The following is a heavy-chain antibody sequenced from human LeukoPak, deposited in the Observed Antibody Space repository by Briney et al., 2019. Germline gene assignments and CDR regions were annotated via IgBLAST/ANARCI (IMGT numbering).Heavy chain of an antibody. V-gene: IGHV3-30-3*01. CDR2: ISYDGSNK. D-gene: IGHD3-22*01. CDR1: EFTFSSYA. Sequence: AGGSLRLSCAASEFTFSSYAMHWVRQAPGKGLEWVAVISYDGSNKYYADSVKGRFTISRDNSKNTLYLQMNSLRAEDTAVYYCAREMITMIVVVITTHNDAFDIWGQGTMVTVSS. CDR3: AREMITMIVVVITTHNDAFDI. J-gene: IGHJ3*02.